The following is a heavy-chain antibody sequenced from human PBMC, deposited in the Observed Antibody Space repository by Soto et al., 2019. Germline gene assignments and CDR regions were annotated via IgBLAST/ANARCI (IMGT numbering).Heavy chain of an antibody. CDR2: ISSSSSYI. D-gene: IGHD3-22*01. CDR3: ARVWDSSGYYYQFDY. J-gene: IGHJ4*02. V-gene: IGHV3-21*01. Sequence: GGSLRLSCAASGFTFSSYSMNWVRQAPGKGLEWVSSISSSSSYIYYADSVKGRFTISRDNAKNSLYLQMNSLRAEDTAVYYCARVWDSSGYYYQFDYWGQGTLVTVSS. CDR1: GFTFSSYS.